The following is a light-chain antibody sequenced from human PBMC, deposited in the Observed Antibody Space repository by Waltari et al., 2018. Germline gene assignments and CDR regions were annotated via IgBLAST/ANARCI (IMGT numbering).Light chain of an antibody. CDR3: QQRANWPLT. CDR2: DAS. CDR1: QSVSSY. Sequence: EIVLTQSPATLPLSPGERATPSCRASQSVSSYLGWYQQKPGQAPRLLIYDASNRATGIPTRCSGSGSGTDFTLTISSLEFEDFAVYYCQQRANWPLTFGGGTKVEIK. V-gene: IGKV3-11*01. J-gene: IGKJ4*01.